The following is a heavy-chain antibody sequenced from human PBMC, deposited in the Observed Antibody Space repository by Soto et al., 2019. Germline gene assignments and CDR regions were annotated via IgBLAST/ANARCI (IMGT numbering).Heavy chain of an antibody. J-gene: IGHJ6*02. V-gene: IGHV3-23*01. CDR2: ISGSGGST. CDR1: GFTFSSYA. Sequence: EVQLLESGGGLVQPGGSLRLSCAASGFTFSSYAMSWVRQAPGKGLEWVSAISGSGGSTYYADSVKGRFTISRDNSKNTVYLQMNSLRAEDTAVYYCAKGKGQQQLALNYYYYGMDVWGQGTTVTVSS. CDR3: AKGKGQQQLALNYYYYGMDV. D-gene: IGHD6-13*01.